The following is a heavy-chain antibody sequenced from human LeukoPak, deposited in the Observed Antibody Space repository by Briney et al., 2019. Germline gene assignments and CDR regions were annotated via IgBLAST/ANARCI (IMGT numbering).Heavy chain of an antibody. D-gene: IGHD2-8*01. CDR1: GFTFSGSA. CDR3: TFLGYCTNGVCRDYFDY. V-gene: IGHV3-73*01. CDR2: IRSKANSYAT. J-gene: IGHJ4*02. Sequence: PGGSLRLSCGASGFTFSGSAMHWVRQASGKGLEWVGRIRSKANSYATAYAASVKGRFTISRDDSKNTAYLQMNSLKTEDTAVYYCTFLGYCTNGVCRDYFDYWGQGTLVTVSS.